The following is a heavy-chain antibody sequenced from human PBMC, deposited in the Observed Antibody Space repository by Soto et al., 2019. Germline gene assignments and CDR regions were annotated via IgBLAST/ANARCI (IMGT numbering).Heavy chain of an antibody. CDR1: GGTFSSYA. V-gene: IGHV1-69*13. J-gene: IGHJ5*02. Sequence: ASVKVSCKASGGTFSSYAISWVRQAPGQGLEWMGGIIPIFGTANYAQKFQGRVTITADESTSTAYMELSSLRSEDTAVYYCASTDTAMVLNWFDPWGQGTLVTVSS. D-gene: IGHD5-18*01. CDR2: IIPIFGTA. CDR3: ASTDTAMVLNWFDP.